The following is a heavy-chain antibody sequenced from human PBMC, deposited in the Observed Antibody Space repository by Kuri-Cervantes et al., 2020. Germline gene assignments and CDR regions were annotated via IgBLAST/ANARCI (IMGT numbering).Heavy chain of an antibody. D-gene: IGHD3-22*01. J-gene: IGHJ4*02. CDR1: GFSLSNARMG. CDR2: IFSNDEK. V-gene: IGHV2-26*01. Sequence: SGPTLVKPTETLTLTCTVSGFSLSNARMGVSWIRQPPGKALEWLAHIFSNDEKSYSTSLKSRLTISKDTSKSQVVLSMTNMDPVDTATYYCAHRYYDSSGYSFDYWGQGTLVTVSS. CDR3: AHRYYDSSGYSFDY.